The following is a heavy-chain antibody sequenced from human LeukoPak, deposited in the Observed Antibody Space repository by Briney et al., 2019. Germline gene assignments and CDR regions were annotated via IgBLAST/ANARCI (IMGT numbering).Heavy chain of an antibody. J-gene: IGHJ5*02. CDR1: GGSISSGGYY. CDR3: ARDVGPRQGYNWFDP. D-gene: IGHD6-6*01. Sequence: PSQTLSLTCTVSGGSISSGGYYWSWICQHPGKGLEWIGYIYYSGSTYYNPSLKSRVTISVDTSKNQFSLKLSSVTAADTAVYYCARDVGPRQGYNWFDPWGQGTLVTVSS. CDR2: IYYSGST. V-gene: IGHV4-31*03.